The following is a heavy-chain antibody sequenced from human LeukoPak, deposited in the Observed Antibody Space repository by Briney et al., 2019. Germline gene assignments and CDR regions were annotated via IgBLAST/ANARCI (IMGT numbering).Heavy chain of an antibody. V-gene: IGHV4-39*07. J-gene: IGHJ4*02. CDR2: IYYSGST. D-gene: IGHD3-10*01. CDR1: GGSISSSSYY. Sequence: SSETLSLTCTVSGGSISSSSYYWGWIRQPPGKGLEWIGSIYYSGSTYYNPSLKSRVTISVDTSKNQFSLKLSSVTAADTAVYYCARASRGSGSYYKPTPYFDYWGQGTLVTVSS. CDR3: ARASRGSGSYYKPTPYFDY.